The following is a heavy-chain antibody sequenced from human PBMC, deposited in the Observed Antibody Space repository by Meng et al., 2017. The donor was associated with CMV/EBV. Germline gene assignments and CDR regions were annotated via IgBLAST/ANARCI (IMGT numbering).Heavy chain of an antibody. CDR3: ATSSAGDYYFDY. CDR1: GGSISSSSYY. J-gene: IGHJ4*02. CDR2: IYYSGST. V-gene: IGHV4-39*07. D-gene: IGHD3-10*01. Sequence: PETLSLTCTVSGGSISSSSYYWGWIRQPPGKGLEWIGSIYYSGSTYYNPSLKSRVTISVDTSKNQFSLKLSSVTAADTAVYYCATSSAGDYYFDYWGQGTLVTVSS.